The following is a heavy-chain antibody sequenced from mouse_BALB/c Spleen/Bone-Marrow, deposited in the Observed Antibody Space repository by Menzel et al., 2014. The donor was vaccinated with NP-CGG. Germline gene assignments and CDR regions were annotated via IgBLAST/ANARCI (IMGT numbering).Heavy chain of an antibody. V-gene: IGHV14-3*02. CDR3: ARYDHGVYFDY. D-gene: IGHD2-4*01. CDR2: VDPANGNT. CDR1: GFNIKDTY. J-gene: IGHJ2*01. Sequence: EVKLEESGAELVKPGASVKLSCTASGFNIKDTYMHWVKQRPEQGLEWIGRVDPANGNTKYDPKFQGKATITADTSSNTAYLQLSSLTSEDTAVYYCARYDHGVYFDYWGQGTTLTVSS.